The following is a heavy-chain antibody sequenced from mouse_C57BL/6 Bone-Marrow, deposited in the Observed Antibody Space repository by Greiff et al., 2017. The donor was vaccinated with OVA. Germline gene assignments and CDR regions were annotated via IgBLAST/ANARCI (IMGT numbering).Heavy chain of an antibody. D-gene: IGHD2-4*01. CDR3: ARTYDDYDRAWFAY. CDR2: IWSGGST. J-gene: IGHJ3*01. V-gene: IGHV2-2*01. Sequence: QVQLKESGPGLVQPSQSLSITCTVSGFSLTSYGVHWVRQSPGKGLEWLGVIWSGGSTDYNAAFISRLSISKDNSKSQVFFKMNSLQADDTAIDYCARTYDDYDRAWFAYWGQGTLVTVSA. CDR1: GFSLTSYG.